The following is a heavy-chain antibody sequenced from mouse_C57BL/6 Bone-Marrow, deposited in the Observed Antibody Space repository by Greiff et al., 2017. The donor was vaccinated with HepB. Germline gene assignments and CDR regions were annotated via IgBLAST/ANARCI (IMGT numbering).Heavy chain of an antibody. V-gene: IGHV5-17*01. CDR2: ISSGSSTI. D-gene: IGHD1-1*01. CDR1: GFTFSDYG. J-gene: IGHJ4*01. CDR3: ARLIYYGSSTYYAMDY. Sequence: EVMLVESGGGLVKPGGSLKLSCAASGFTFSDYGMHWVRQAPEKGLEWVAYISSGSSTIYYADTVKGRFTISRDNAKNTLFLQMTSLRSEDTAMYYCARLIYYGSSTYYAMDYWGQGTSVTVSS.